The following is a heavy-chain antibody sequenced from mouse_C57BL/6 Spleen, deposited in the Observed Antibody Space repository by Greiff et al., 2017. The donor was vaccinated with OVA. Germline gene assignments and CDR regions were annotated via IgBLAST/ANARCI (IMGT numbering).Heavy chain of an antibody. D-gene: IGHD2-4*01. J-gene: IGHJ4*01. CDR1: GYTFTDYY. V-gene: IGHV1-26*01. Sequence: VQLQQSGPELVKPGASVKISCKASGYTFTDYYMNWVKQSHGKSLEWIGDINPNNGGTSYNQKFKGKATLTVDKSSSTAYMELRSLTSEDSAVYYCARSPYDYDLYYYAMDYWGQGTSVTVSS. CDR3: ARSPYDYDLYYYAMDY. CDR2: INPNNGGT.